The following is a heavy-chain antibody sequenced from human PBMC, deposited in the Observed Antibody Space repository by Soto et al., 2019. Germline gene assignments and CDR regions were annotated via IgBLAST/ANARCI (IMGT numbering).Heavy chain of an antibody. D-gene: IGHD1-26*01. V-gene: IGHV3-7*05. CDR2: IKQDGSEK. Sequence: EVQLVESGGGLVQPGGSLRLSCAASGFTFSSYWMSWVRQAPGKGREWVANIKQDGSEKYYVDSVKGRFTISRDNAKNSLYLQMNSLRAEDTAVYYCASGKGATRYYFDYWGQGTLVTVSS. CDR1: GFTFSSYW. J-gene: IGHJ4*02. CDR3: ASGKGATRYYFDY.